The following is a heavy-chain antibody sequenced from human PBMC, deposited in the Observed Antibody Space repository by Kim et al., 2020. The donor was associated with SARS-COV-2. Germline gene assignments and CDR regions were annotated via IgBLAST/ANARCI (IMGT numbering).Heavy chain of an antibody. Sequence: SQTLSLTCAISGDSVSSNSAAWNWIRQSPSRGLEWLGRTYYRSKWYNDYAVSVKSRITINPDTSKNQFSLQLNSVTPEDTAVYYCARDITMVRGVGVGFDYWGQGTLVTGSS. CDR1: GDSVSSNSAA. V-gene: IGHV6-1*01. CDR3: ARDITMVRGVGVGFDY. J-gene: IGHJ4*02. CDR2: TYYRSKWYN. D-gene: IGHD3-10*01.